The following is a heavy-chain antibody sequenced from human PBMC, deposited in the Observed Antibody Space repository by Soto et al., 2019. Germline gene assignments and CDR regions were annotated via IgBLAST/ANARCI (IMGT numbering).Heavy chain of an antibody. CDR3: CWSRSRSYYFES. D-gene: IGHD3-3*01. CDR1: GFKFSDAW. CDR2: MKSYGSGGTT. J-gene: IGHJ4*02. Sequence: EEQLVESGGGLVKPGGSLRLSCEASGFKFSDAWLSWVRQAPGKGPEWVGRMKSYGSGGTTDYAAPVKGRFTISRDDSRNTLYLQMNSLKTEYTAVYYCCWSRSRSYYFESWGQGTLFTVSS. V-gene: IGHV3-15*01.